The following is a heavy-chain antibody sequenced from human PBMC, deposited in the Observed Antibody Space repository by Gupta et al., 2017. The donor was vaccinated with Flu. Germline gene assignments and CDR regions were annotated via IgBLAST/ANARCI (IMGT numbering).Heavy chain of an antibody. CDR3: ARGFAMPRGVISSMDV. CDR1: GFIFSAYT. V-gene: IGHV3-21*01. D-gene: IGHD3-10*01. CDR2: ISNVGTYI. J-gene: IGHJ6*03. Sequence: EVQLVESGGGLVKPGGSLTLSCATSGFIFSAYTMNWVRQAPGKGLEWVASISNVGTYIYHADSMKGRFTISRDNAKKSLYLHMNSLRAEDTAVYYCARGFAMPRGVISSMDVWGEGTTVTVSS.